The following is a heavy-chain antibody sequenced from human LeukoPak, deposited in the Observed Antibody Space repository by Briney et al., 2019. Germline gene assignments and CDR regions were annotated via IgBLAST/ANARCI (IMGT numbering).Heavy chain of an antibody. CDR2: ISGSGAGT. D-gene: IGHD4-17*01. J-gene: IGHJ4*02. Sequence: GGSLRLSCAASGFTFNGYAMSLVRQAPGKGLEWVSAISGSGAGTYYADSVKGRFTISRDNSRNTLFLQMNSLRAEDTALYYCAKRLSPSVTTGFESFWGQGTLVTVSS. CDR3: AKRLSPSVTTGFESF. V-gene: IGHV3-23*01. CDR1: GFTFNGYA.